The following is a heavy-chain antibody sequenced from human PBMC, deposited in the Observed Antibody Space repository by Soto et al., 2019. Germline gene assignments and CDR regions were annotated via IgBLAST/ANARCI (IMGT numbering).Heavy chain of an antibody. CDR1: GYTFTDYW. CDR2: IWPGESDT. Sequence: GESQQISCNGSGYTFTDYWIGWVRQMPGKGLEWMGIIWPGESDTRYSQSFQGQVTISVDKSIRTAYLQWRSLKASDTAIYYCARRQGSGCFGRWGKGTLVTVSS. D-gene: IGHD6-19*01. J-gene: IGHJ1*01. CDR3: ARRQGSGCFGR. V-gene: IGHV5-51*01.